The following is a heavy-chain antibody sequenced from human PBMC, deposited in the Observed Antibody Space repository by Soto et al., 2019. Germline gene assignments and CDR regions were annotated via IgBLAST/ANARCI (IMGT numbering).Heavy chain of an antibody. V-gene: IGHV5-10-1*01. Sequence: GESLKISCKGSGYSFTSYWISWVRQMPVKGLEWMGRIDPSDSYTNYSPSFQGHVTISADKSISTAYLQWSSLKASDTAMYYCARHSYYDILTGYYNKNWFDPWGQGALVTVSS. CDR2: IDPSDSYT. CDR1: GYSFTSYW. D-gene: IGHD3-9*01. CDR3: ARHSYYDILTGYYNKNWFDP. J-gene: IGHJ5*02.